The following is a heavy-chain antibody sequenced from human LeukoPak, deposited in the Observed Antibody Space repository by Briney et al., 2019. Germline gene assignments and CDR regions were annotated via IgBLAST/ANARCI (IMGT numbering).Heavy chain of an antibody. CDR2: IYPADSDV. CDR3: ARLGGLSRGHSYGYFEY. V-gene: IGHV5-51*01. Sequence: GESLKISFKGSGYPFNTYWIGWVRQMPGKGLGWLGSIYPADSDVRYSPSFQGQVTISADRSINTAYVQLSSLKASDTAMYYCARLGGLSRGHSYGYFEYWGRGTLVTVSS. CDR1: GYPFNTYW. J-gene: IGHJ4*02. D-gene: IGHD5-18*01.